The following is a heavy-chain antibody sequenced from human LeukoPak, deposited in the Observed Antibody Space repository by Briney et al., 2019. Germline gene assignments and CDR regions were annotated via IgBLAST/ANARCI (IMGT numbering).Heavy chain of an antibody. Sequence: GGSLRLSCAASGFTFSSHGMCWVRQAPGRGLEWVSSISIGGDTTYSDSVKGRFTISRDNSKNTLYLQVDSLRAEDTAIYSCAKEIRPNDCWGQGTLVTVSS. CDR3: AKEIRPNDC. V-gene: IGHV3-23*01. CDR1: GFTFSSHG. D-gene: IGHD4-17*01. J-gene: IGHJ4*02. CDR2: ISIGGDTT.